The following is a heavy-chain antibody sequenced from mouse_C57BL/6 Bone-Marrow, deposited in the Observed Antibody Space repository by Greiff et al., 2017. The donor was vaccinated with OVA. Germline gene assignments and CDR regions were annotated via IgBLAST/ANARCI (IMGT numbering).Heavy chain of an antibody. Sequence: QVQLKESGPGILQPSQTLSLTCSFSGFSLSTFGMGVGWIRQPSGKGLEWLAHIWWDDDKYYNPALKSRLTISKDTSKKQLVHKSGNVDTADTATYYCAGRNNYAMDDWGQGTSVTVSS. CDR1: GFSLSTFGMG. CDR2: IWWDDDK. V-gene: IGHV8-8*01. J-gene: IGHJ4*01. CDR3: AGRNNYAMDD. D-gene: IGHD5-2*01.